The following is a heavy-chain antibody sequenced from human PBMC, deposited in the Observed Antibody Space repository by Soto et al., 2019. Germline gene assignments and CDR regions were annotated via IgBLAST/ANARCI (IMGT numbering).Heavy chain of an antibody. CDR1: GGSISSGDYY. D-gene: IGHD3-10*01. Sequence: SETLSLTCTVSGGSISSGDYYWSWIRQPPGKGLEWIGYIYYSGSTYYNPSLKSRVTVSVDTSKNQFSLKLSSVTAADTAVYYCAREMVRGRYGIDVWGQGTTVTVSS. J-gene: IGHJ6*02. V-gene: IGHV4-30-4*01. CDR3: AREMVRGRYGIDV. CDR2: IYYSGST.